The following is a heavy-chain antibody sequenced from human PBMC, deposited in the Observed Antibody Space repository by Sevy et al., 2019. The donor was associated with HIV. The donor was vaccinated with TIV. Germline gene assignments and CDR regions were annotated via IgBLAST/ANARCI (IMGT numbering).Heavy chain of an antibody. CDR1: GFTFSSYA. V-gene: IGHV3-23*01. Sequence: GGSLRLSCAASGFTFSSYAMSWVRLAPGKGLEWVSAISGSGGSTYYADSVKGRFTISRDNSKNTLYLQMNSLRAEDTAVYYCAKGLGSVVTTGFDYWGQGTLVTVSS. J-gene: IGHJ4*02. D-gene: IGHD3-22*01. CDR2: ISGSGGST. CDR3: AKGLGSVVTTGFDY.